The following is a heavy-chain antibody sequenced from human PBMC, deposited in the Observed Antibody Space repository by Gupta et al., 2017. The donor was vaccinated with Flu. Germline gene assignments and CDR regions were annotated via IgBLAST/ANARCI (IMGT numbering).Heavy chain of an antibody. J-gene: IGHJ5*02. CDR1: GYTFPDYY. D-gene: IGHD2-2*02. Sequence: QVQLVQSGAEVKKPGASVNVCCKASGYTFPDYYIHWVRQAPGQGLEWVGRINPHSDSRNYEQKFQGRVTMTTDTSISTAYMELTGLRSDDTAVYYCAREKFCSTASCYRWFDPWGQGTLVTVFS. CDR2: INPHSDSR. CDR3: AREKFCSTASCYRWFDP. V-gene: IGHV1-2*06.